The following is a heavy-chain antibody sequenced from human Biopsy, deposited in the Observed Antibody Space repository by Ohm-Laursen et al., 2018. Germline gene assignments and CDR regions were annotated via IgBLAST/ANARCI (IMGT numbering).Heavy chain of an antibody. CDR3: GNEVHGRDY. V-gene: IGHV4-34*01. CDR1: GKSFRDYQ. CDR2: INQAGTT. Sequence: SETLSLTCSVFGKSFRDYQGSWIRQPPGQGLEWIGQINQAGTTNYNPSLKSRVSISADASKYEFSLRLTSVTAADTAVYLCGNEVHGRDYWGLGAQVTVAS. J-gene: IGHJ4*02. D-gene: IGHD1-1*01.